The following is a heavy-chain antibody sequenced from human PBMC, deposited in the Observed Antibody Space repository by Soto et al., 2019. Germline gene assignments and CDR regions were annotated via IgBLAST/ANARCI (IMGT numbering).Heavy chain of an antibody. J-gene: IGHJ4*02. CDR2: IIATFGTA. Sequence: QVQLVQSGAEVKKPGSSVKVSCKTSGVTFSKYGFSWVRQARGQGLEWMGGIIATFGTADYPQKFQDRVTITADISTGTIYMELSRLRSENTAVYYCVRAGDVEARTRKYDFHYWGQGTQVTVSS. V-gene: IGHV1-69*06. CDR1: GVTFSKYG. CDR3: VRAGDVEARTRKYDFHY. D-gene: IGHD3-3*01.